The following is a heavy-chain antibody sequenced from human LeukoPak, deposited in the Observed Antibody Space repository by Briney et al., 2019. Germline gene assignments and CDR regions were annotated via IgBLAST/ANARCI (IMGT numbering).Heavy chain of an antibody. Sequence: AGSLRLSCTASGFTFSSYWMHWVRQAPGKGLVWVSRINSDGGSTSYADSVKGRFTISRDNAKNTLYLQMNSLRAEDTAVYYCARRIQGMAPYYFDYWGQGTLVTVSS. CDR3: ARRIQGMAPYYFDY. CDR1: GFTFSSYW. CDR2: INSDGGST. J-gene: IGHJ4*02. D-gene: IGHD5-24*01. V-gene: IGHV3-74*01.